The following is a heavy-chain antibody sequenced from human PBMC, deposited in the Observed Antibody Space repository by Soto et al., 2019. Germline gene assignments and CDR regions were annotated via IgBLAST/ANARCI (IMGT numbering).Heavy chain of an antibody. CDR2: ISSSSSTI. CDR1: GFTFSSYS. CDR3: ARAPLAARPYYFDY. Sequence: PGGSLRLSCASSGFTFSSYSMNWVRQAPGKGLEWVSYISSSSSTIYYADSVKGRFTISRDNAKNSLYLQMNSLRDEDTAVYYCARAPLAARPYYFDYWGQGTLVTVSS. J-gene: IGHJ4*02. D-gene: IGHD6-6*01. V-gene: IGHV3-48*02.